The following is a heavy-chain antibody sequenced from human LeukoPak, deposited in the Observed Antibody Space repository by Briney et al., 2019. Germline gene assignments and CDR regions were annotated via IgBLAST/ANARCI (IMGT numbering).Heavy chain of an antibody. D-gene: IGHD3-22*01. V-gene: IGHV4-34*01. J-gene: IGHJ3*02. CDR2: INHSGST. CDR1: GGSFSGYY. Sequence: SETLSLTCAVYGGSFSGYYWSWIRQPPGKGLEWIGEINHSGSTNYNPSLKSRVTISVDTSKNQFSLKLSSVTAADTAVYYCASRGLAYYYDSSGYSVDAFDIWGQGTMVTVSS. CDR3: ASRGLAYYYDSSGYSVDAFDI.